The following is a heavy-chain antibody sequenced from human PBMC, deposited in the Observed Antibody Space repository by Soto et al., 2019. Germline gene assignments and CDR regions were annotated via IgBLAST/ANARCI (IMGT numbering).Heavy chain of an antibody. D-gene: IGHD3-22*01. J-gene: IGHJ5*02. CDR3: AHRPASTMTWFGP. CDR2: IYWNDNK. CDR1: GFSLTTTGVG. Sequence: QITLKEAGPTLVKPTQTLTLTCTFSGFSLTTTGVGVGGIRQPPRRAPEWLALIYWNDNKRYRPSLESRLTSSKDASKHQVVLTITAMDPVDTCTYYCAHRPASTMTWFGPWGQGTLVIVSS. V-gene: IGHV2-5*01.